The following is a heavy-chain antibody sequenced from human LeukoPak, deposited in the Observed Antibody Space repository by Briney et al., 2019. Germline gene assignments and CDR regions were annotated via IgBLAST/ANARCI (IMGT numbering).Heavy chain of an antibody. CDR1: GFTFSSYG. CDR3: AKAGSGSYYVDY. D-gene: IGHD3-10*01. CDR2: ISYDGSNK. Sequence: QPGRSLRLSCAASGFTFSSYGMHWVRQAPGKGLEWVAVISYDGSNKYYADSVKGRFTISRDNSKNTLYLQMNSLRAEDTAVYYCAKAGSGSYYVDYWGQGTLVTVSS. J-gene: IGHJ4*02. V-gene: IGHV3-30*18.